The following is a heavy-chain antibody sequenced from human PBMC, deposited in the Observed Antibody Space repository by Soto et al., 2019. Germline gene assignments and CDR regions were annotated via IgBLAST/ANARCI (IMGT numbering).Heavy chain of an antibody. CDR2: IYYTGST. CDR3: ARAVVKAAITS. V-gene: IGHV4-30-4*01. D-gene: IGHD2-2*02. CDR1: GASISSGDHF. J-gene: IGHJ4*02. Sequence: SETLSVTCTVSGASISSGDHFGQWIRQPPGKDLEWIGYIYYTGSTYYNPSLRSRVAMSVDTSKNEFSLNLTSVTAADTAVYYCARAVVKAAITSWGQGPRVTVSS.